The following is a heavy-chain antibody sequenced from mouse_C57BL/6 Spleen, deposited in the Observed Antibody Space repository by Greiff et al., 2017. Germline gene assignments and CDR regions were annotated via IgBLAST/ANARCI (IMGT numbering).Heavy chain of an antibody. CDR2: INPNNGGT. D-gene: IGHD2-4*01. V-gene: IGHV1-22*01. CDR3: ARYDWKFSFAY. Sequence: EVQLQESGPELVKPGASVKMSCKASGYTFPDYNMHWVKQSHGKSLEWIGYINPNNGGTSYNQKFKGKATLTVNKSSSTAYMELRSLTSEDSAVYYCARYDWKFSFAYWGQGTLVTVSA. CDR1: GYTFPDYN. J-gene: IGHJ3*01.